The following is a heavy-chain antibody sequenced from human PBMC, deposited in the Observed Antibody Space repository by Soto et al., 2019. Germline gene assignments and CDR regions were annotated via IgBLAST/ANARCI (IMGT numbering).Heavy chain of an antibody. CDR1: GSSISSGGYY. D-gene: IGHD5-18*01. Sequence: KPSETLSLTCTVSGSSISSGGYYWSWIRQHPGKGLEWIGYIYYSGSTYYNPSLKSRVTISVDTSKNQFSLKLSSVTAADTAVYYCARALQGDIRYSYGYFDYWGQGTLVTVSS. J-gene: IGHJ4*02. V-gene: IGHV4-31*03. CDR3: ARALQGDIRYSYGYFDY. CDR2: IYYSGST.